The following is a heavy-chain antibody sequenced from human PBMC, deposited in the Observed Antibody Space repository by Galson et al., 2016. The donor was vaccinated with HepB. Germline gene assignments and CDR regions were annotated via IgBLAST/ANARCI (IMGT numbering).Heavy chain of an antibody. CDR1: GFTFNSYG. CDR2: ICHDGTGK. V-gene: IGHV3-33*01. CDR3: VDRVSYGCNLFFQH. J-gene: IGHJ1*01. D-gene: IGHD5-18*01. Sequence: SLRLSCAASGFTFNSYGMHWVRQAPGKGLEWVAVICHDGTGKYTADSVKGRFTSSRDHSTNTHYLELNRVTAEDTAVYYCVDRVSYGCNLFFQHWGTGTLVTVSS.